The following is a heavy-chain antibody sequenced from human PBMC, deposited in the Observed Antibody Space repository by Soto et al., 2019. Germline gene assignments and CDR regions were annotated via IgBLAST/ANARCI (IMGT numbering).Heavy chain of an antibody. CDR1: GFTLPGYS. Sequence: PGGSLRLSCAPSGFTLPGYSMNWVRQAPGKGLEWVSYISSSDTIYYADSVKGRFTISRDNAKNLLYLQMKSLRAEDTAVYYCARSSTFYDYWGQGTPVTVS. D-gene: IGHD6-6*01. CDR2: ISSSDTI. CDR3: ARSSTFYDY. J-gene: IGHJ4*02. V-gene: IGHV3-48*01.